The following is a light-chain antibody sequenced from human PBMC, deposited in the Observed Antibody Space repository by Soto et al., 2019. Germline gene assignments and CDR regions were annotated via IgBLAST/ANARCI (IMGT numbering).Light chain of an antibody. J-gene: IGLJ1*01. CDR3: SSYTDSSSYV. Sequence: SLLTQPASVSGSPGQSITISCTGTSSDLAIYNYVSWYQQQPGKAPKLMIYQVTNRPSGVSNRFSGSRSGNTASLTISGLQAEDEADYYCSSYTDSSSYVFGTGTKAPS. CDR1: SSDLAIYNY. CDR2: QVT. V-gene: IGLV2-14*01.